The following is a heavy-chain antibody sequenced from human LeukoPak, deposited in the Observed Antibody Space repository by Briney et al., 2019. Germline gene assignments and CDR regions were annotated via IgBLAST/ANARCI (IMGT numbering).Heavy chain of an antibody. CDR1: GFTFSSYG. CDR3: AKDLSYGDPVI. CDR2: ISNSGGST. V-gene: IGHV3-23*01. D-gene: IGHD4-17*01. J-gene: IGHJ3*02. Sequence: PGGSLRLSCAASGFTFSSYGMSWVRQAPGKGLEWVSAISNSGGSTYYADSVKGRFTISRDNSKNTLYLQMNSLRAEDAAVYYCAKDLSYGDPVIWGQGTMVTVSS.